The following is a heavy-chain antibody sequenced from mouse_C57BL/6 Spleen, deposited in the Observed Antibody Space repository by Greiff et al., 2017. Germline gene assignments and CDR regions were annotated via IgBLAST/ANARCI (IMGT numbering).Heavy chain of an antibody. CDR3: TRDYCDV. J-gene: IGHJ1*03. CDR2: ISSGGDYI. Sequence: DVMLVESGEGLVKPGGSLKISCAASGFTFSSYAMSWVRQTPEKRLEWVAYISSGGDYIYYADTVKGRFTISRDNARNTLYLQMSSLKSEDTAMYYCTRDYCDVWGTGTTVTVSS. V-gene: IGHV5-9-1*02. CDR1: GFTFSSYA.